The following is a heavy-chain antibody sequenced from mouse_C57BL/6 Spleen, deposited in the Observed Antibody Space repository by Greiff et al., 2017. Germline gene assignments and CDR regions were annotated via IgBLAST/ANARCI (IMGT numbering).Heavy chain of an antibody. J-gene: IGHJ1*03. D-gene: IGHD1-1*01. V-gene: IGHV1-26*01. CDR3: ASGITTVVDYWYFDV. CDR2: INPNNGGT. Sequence: EVQLQQSGPELVKPGASVKISCKASGYTFTDYYMNWVKQSHGKSLEWIGDINPNNGGTSYNQKFKGKATLTVDKSSSTAYMELRSLTSEDSAVYYCASGITTVVDYWYFDVWGTGTTVTVSS. CDR1: GYTFTDYY.